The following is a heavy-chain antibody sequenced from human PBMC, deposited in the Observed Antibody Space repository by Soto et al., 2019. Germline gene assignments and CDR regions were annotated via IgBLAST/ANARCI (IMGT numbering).Heavy chain of an antibody. CDR2: IWYDGSNK. J-gene: IGHJ4*02. D-gene: IGHD2-15*01. CDR3: AKDRGPLYCSGGTCYSGPFDY. V-gene: IGHV3-30*18. Sequence: SLRLSCAASGFTFSSYGMHWVRQAPGKGLEWVAVIWYDGSNKYYADSVKGRFTISRDNSKNTLYLQMSSLRVEDTAVYYCAKDRGPLYCSGGTCYSGPFDYWGQGALVTVSS. CDR1: GFTFSSYG.